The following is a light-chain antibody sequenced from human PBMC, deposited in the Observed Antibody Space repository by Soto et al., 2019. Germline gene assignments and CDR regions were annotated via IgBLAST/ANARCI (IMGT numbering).Light chain of an antibody. CDR1: QSVSSN. CDR2: DAS. V-gene: IGKV3-15*01. Sequence: EIVMTQSPATLSVSPEERATLSCRASQSVSSNLAWYQQKPGQAPRLLIYDASTRATGIPARLSGSGSGTEFTLTISSLQSEDFAVYYCQQYNNWPPLTFGGGTKVEIK. J-gene: IGKJ4*01. CDR3: QQYNNWPPLT.